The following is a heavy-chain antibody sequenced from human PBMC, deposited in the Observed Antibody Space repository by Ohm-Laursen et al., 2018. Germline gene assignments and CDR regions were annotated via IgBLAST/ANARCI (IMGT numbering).Heavy chain of an antibody. CDR3: LRAGGY. V-gene: IGHV3-7*01. Sequence: GSLRLSCTASGFSFTTSWMNWVRQAPGKGLEWVANIKADGSETNYVDSVKGRFTISRDIAKKSLYLQMINLRADDTAFYYCLRAGGYWGQGTLVTVSS. J-gene: IGHJ4*02. CDR1: GFSFTTSW. CDR2: IKADGSET. D-gene: IGHD3-10*01.